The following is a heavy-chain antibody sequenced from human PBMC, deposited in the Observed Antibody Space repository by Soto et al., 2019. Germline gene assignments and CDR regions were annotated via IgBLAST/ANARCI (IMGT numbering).Heavy chain of an antibody. Sequence: QVQLQESGPGLVKPSETLSLTCTVSGGSISSYYWSWIRQPPGKGLEWIGYIYYSGSTNYNPSLKSRVTISVDTSKNQFSLKLSSVTAAVTAVYYCARGIAARPLDYWGQGTLVTVSS. CDR1: GGSISSYY. D-gene: IGHD6-6*01. CDR2: IYYSGST. CDR3: ARGIAARPLDY. J-gene: IGHJ4*02. V-gene: IGHV4-59*01.